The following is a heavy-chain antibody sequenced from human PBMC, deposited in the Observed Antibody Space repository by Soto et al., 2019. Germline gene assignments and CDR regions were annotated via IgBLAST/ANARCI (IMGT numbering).Heavy chain of an antibody. CDR1: GYTFTSYG. Sequence: ASVKVSCKASGYTFTSYGISWVRQAPGQGLEWMGWISAYNGNTNYAQKLQGRVTMTTDTSTSTAYMELRSLGSDDTAVYYCASGWFGEFVYYFDYWGQGTLVTVSS. D-gene: IGHD3-10*01. CDR3: ASGWFGEFVYYFDY. V-gene: IGHV1-18*01. CDR2: ISAYNGNT. J-gene: IGHJ4*02.